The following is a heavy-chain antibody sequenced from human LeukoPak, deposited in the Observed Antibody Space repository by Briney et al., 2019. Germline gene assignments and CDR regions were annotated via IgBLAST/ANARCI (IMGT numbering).Heavy chain of an antibody. D-gene: IGHD1-26*01. CDR3: ARDEGYSGSSA. CDR2: IKPDGSAQ. CDR1: GFTFSNSW. V-gene: IGHV3-7*01. Sequence: GGSLRLSCAASGFTFSNSWMSWVRQAPGKGLEWVATIKPDGSAQYYVDSVKGRFTISRDNAKNSLFLQINSLRAEDTAVYYCARDEGYSGSSAWGQGTLVTVSS. J-gene: IGHJ5*02.